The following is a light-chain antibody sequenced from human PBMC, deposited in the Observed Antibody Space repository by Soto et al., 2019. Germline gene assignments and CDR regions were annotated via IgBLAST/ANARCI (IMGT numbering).Light chain of an antibody. CDR2: GNN. CDR3: QSFDSILSAYV. CDR1: SSNIGAGRD. Sequence: QSVLTQPPSVSGAPGQRVTISCTGSSSNIGAGRDVHWYQQLPGTAPRLLIYGNNNRPSGVPDRFSASKSGTSASLAITGLQAEDEADFYCQSFDSILSAYVFGTGTKVTVL. V-gene: IGLV1-40*01. J-gene: IGLJ1*01.